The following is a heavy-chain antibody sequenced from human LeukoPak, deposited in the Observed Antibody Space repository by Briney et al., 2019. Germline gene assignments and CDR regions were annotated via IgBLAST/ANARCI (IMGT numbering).Heavy chain of an antibody. J-gene: IGHJ4*02. V-gene: IGHV3-23*01. Sequence: PGGSLRLSCAASGFTVSSNYMSWVRQAPGKGLEWVSGVSDSGTMTYYARSVKGRFTISRDNSKNTVYLQMNSLRAEDTAIYYCAKYSRYDYVGQIDYWGQGTLVTVSS. D-gene: IGHD4-17*01. CDR1: GFTVSSNY. CDR2: VSDSGTMT. CDR3: AKYSRYDYVGQIDY.